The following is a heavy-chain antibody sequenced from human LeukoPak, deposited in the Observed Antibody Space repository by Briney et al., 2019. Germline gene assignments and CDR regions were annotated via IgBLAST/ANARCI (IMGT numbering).Heavy chain of an antibody. CDR1: GYTFTGYY. J-gene: IGHJ4*02. D-gene: IGHD3-22*01. CDR3: ARDHYDSSSYSSD. Sequence: ASVKVSCKASGYTFTGYYMHWVRQAPGQGLEWMGWINPNSGGTNYAQKFQGRVTMTRDTSTSTVYMELSSLRSEDTAVYYCARDHYDSSSYSSDWGQGTLVTVSS. CDR2: INPNSGGT. V-gene: IGHV1-2*02.